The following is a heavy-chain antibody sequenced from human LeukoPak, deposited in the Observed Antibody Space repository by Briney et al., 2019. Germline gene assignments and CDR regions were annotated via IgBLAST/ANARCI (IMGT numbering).Heavy chain of an antibody. J-gene: IGHJ4*02. V-gene: IGHV1-18*04. Sequence: ASVKVSCKASGYPFTSFYIYWVRQAPGQGLGWLGWISAYNGGTSYGQRLLDRVTMTIDTSTSTAFLDLRSLRYDDTAVYWCARAQSDWPPYIDYWGQGTLVTVSS. D-gene: IGHD3-9*01. CDR2: ISAYNGGT. CDR1: GYPFTSFY. CDR3: ARAQSDWPPYIDY.